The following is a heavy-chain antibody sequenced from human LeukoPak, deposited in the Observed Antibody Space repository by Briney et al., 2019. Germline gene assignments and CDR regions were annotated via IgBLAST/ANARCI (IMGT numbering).Heavy chain of an antibody. CDR1: GFTINTNH. J-gene: IGHJ5*02. CDR3: VGYHSESPAP. Sequence: PGGSLRLSCAASGFTINTNHMSWVRQAPGKGLEWVSGIYTGNSTIYADSVRGRFTISRDNSKNTFYLQMNSLRAEDTAVYYCVGYHSESPAPWGQGTLVTVSS. V-gene: IGHV3-53*01. D-gene: IGHD3-10*01. CDR2: IYTGNST.